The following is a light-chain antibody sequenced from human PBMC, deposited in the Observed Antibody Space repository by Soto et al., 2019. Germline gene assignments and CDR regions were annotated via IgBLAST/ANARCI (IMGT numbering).Light chain of an antibody. Sequence: QTVVTQPPSVSGAPGQRLTISCAGTSSNIGAGFDVHWYQQLPGTAPKLLIYGVTNRPSGVPDRFSGSRSGTSASLAITGLQAEDEADYYCQSFDSSLSNSWVFGGGTKLTVL. V-gene: IGLV1-40*01. CDR2: GVT. CDR3: QSFDSSLSNSWV. CDR1: SSNIGAGFD. J-gene: IGLJ3*02.